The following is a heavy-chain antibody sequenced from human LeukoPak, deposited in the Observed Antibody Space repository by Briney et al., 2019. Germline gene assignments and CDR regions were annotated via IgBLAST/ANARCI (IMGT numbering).Heavy chain of an antibody. J-gene: IGHJ2*01. CDR1: GFTFSSYA. CDR3: AKDGAAVTRYFDL. Sequence: EPGRSLRLSCAASGFTFSSYAMSWVRQAPGKGLEWVSAISGSGGSTYYADSVKGRFTISRDNSKNTLYLQMNSLRAEDTAVYYCAKDGAAVTRYFDLWGRGTLVTVSS. D-gene: IGHD4-4*01. V-gene: IGHV3-23*01. CDR2: ISGSGGST.